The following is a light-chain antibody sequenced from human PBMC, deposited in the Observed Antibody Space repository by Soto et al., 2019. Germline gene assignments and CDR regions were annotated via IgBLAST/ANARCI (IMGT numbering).Light chain of an antibody. CDR3: QQYNNWPPST. CDR2: GAS. CDR1: QSVSSN. J-gene: IGKJ5*01. Sequence: IQPAQSPATQSVPPGESATLSCRASQSVSSNLAWYQQKPGQAPRLLIYGASTRASGIPARFSGSGSGTEFTLTISSLQSEDFAVYYCQQYNNWPPSTFGQGTRLEIK. V-gene: IGKV3-15*01.